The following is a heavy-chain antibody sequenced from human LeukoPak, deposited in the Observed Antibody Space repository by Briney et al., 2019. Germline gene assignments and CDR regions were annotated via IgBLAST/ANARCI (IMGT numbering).Heavy chain of an antibody. V-gene: IGHV1-18*01. CDR1: GYTFTSYG. CDR2: ISAYNGNT. CDR3: ARDHPPQLDYYYYYMDV. D-gene: IGHD5-24*01. Sequence: GASVKVSCKASGYTFTSYGISWVRQAPGQGLEWMGWISAYNGNTNYAQKLQGRVTMTTDTSTSTAYMELRSLGADATAVYYCARDHPPQLDYYYYYMDVWGKGTTVTVSS. J-gene: IGHJ6*03.